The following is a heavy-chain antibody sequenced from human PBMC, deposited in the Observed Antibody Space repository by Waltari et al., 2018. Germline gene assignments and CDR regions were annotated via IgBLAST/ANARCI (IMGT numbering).Heavy chain of an antibody. CDR1: GFAVRDNY. CDR3: ASHYCSGGSCYFDC. D-gene: IGHD2-15*01. Sequence: EVQLVETGGGFIQPGGSLRLSCAVSGFAVRDNYMSWVRQAPGKGLEWVSVIYSGASTYYADSVKGRFTISRDTSKNTVYLQMNSLRGEDTAVYFCASHYCSGGSCYFDCWGQGTLVTVSS. CDR2: IYSGAST. J-gene: IGHJ4*02. V-gene: IGHV3-53*02.